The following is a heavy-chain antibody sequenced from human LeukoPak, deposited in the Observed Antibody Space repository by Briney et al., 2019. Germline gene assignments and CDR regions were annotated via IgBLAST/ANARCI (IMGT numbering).Heavy chain of an antibody. V-gene: IGHV4-38-2*02. Sequence: SETLSLTCTVSGYSISSGYHWGWIRQPPGKGLEWIGSIYHSGSTYYNPSLKSRVTISVDTSKNQFSLKLSSVTAADTAVYYCASPTIYGAKGAFDIWGQGTMVTVSS. J-gene: IGHJ3*02. CDR3: ASPTIYGAKGAFDI. CDR2: IYHSGST. D-gene: IGHD4-23*01. CDR1: GYSISSGYH.